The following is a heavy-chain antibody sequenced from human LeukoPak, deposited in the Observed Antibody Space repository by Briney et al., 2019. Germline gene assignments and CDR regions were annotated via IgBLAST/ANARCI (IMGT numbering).Heavy chain of an antibody. CDR1: GFTYDGYG. V-gene: IGHV3-20*04. D-gene: IGHD3-22*01. CDR2: INWNGCST. J-gene: IGHJ4*02. CDR3: ARDRDSSGQYYFDY. Sequence: GGSARLSCASSGFTYDGYGMSWVRQAPGKGLEGVSGINWNGCSTGYVDSVKGRFTISRDNAKNSLYLQMNSLRAEDTALYYCARDRDSSGQYYFDYWGQGTLVTVSS.